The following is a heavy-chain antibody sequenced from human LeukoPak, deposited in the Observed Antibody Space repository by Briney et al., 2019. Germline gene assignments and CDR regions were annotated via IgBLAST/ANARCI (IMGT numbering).Heavy chain of an antibody. CDR3: ARVAVVVVAATSTTRNYYGMDV. V-gene: IGHV1-69*13. CDR2: IIPIFGTA. J-gene: IGHJ6*02. D-gene: IGHD2-15*01. Sequence: SVTVSCKASGGTFSSYAISWVRQAPGQGLEWMGGIIPIFGTANYAQKFQGRVTITADESTSTAYMELSSLRSEDTAVYYCARVAVVVVAATSTTRNYYGMDVWGQGTTVTVSS. CDR1: GGTFSSYA.